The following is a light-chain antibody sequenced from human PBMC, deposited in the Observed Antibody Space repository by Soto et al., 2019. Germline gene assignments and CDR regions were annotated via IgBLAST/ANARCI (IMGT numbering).Light chain of an antibody. J-gene: IGKJ5*01. V-gene: IGKV3D-20*02. Sequence: EILFTQSPGTLSLSPGERAPPSCRASQNVSNNYLAWYQQKPGQVPRLLIYGASSRATGIPDRFSGSGSGTDFTLTISSLEPEDFAVYYCHQRQYWPPITFGQGTRLEIK. CDR2: GAS. CDR1: QNVSNNY. CDR3: HQRQYWPPIT.